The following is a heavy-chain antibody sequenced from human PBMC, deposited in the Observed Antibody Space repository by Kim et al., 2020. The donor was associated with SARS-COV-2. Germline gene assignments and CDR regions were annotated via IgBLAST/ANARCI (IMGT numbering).Heavy chain of an antibody. J-gene: IGHJ4*02. CDR3: ARVWAVSYFDY. CDR2: T. V-gene: IGHV4-59*01. Sequence: TNYHPSLKSGVTISVATSKNQFSLKLSSVTAADTAVYCCARVWAVSYFDYWGQGTLVTVSS. D-gene: IGHD1-26*01.